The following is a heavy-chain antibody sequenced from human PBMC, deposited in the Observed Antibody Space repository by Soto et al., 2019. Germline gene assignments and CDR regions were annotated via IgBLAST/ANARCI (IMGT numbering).Heavy chain of an antibody. CDR2: INADGSDR. Sequence: PVGSLRLSCSTSGFTFEDYAVHWVRQSSRKGLEWASFINADGSDRYYADSVKGRFTISRDNTKGSFYLQMDRLRLEDTAIYYCAKAKFYFDSSPFDSWGQGTLVTVSS. J-gene: IGHJ4*02. CDR3: AKAKFYFDSSPFDS. CDR1: GFTFEDYA. D-gene: IGHD1-26*01. V-gene: IGHV3-43D*04.